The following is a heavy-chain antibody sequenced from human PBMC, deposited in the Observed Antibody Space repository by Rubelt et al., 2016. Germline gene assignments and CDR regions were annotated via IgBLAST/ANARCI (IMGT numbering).Heavy chain of an antibody. Sequence: QVQLRQSGPGLVKPSETLSLTCTVSGGSIGTFYWSWIRQSPGKGLEWIGRIYTSGSTNYNPSLKSRVTMSVDTSKNQFSLKLSSVTAADTAVYYCARDLDYHCSSTSCYGGMDVWGQGTTVTVSS. CDR3: ARDLDYHCSSTSCYGGMDV. V-gene: IGHV4-4*07. CDR2: IYTSGST. J-gene: IGHJ6*02. CDR1: GGSIGTFY. D-gene: IGHD2-2*01.